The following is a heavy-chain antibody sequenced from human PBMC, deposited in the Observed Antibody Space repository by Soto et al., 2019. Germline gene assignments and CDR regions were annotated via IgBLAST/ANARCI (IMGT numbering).Heavy chain of an antibody. CDR2: IYYSGST. CDR1: GDSRSSSDYY. J-gene: IGHJ4*02. D-gene: IGHD6-19*01. V-gene: IGHV4-39*01. Sequence: SETLSLTCAVSGDSRSSSDYYWGWIRQPPGKGLEWIGSIYYSGSTYYNPSLQSRVAISVDTSKNQFSLKLKSVTAADTAIYYCARRTVNIRTFYSGLKTHSFDYWGQGAPVTVSS. CDR3: ARRTVNIRTFYSGLKTHSFDY.